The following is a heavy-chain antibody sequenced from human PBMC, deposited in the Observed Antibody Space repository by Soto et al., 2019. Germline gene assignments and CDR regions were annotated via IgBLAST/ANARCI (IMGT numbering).Heavy chain of an antibody. V-gene: IGHV4-31*03. D-gene: IGHD5-12*01. Sequence: QVQLQESGPGLVKPSQTLSLTCTVSGGSISSGGYYWSWIRQHPGKGLEWIGYIYYSGSTYYNPSLKSRVTISVDTSKNQFSLKLSSVTAADTAVYYCARERWSGYDWGVGYFDYWGQGTLVTVSS. J-gene: IGHJ4*02. CDR3: ARERWSGYDWGVGYFDY. CDR2: IYYSGST. CDR1: GGSISSGGYY.